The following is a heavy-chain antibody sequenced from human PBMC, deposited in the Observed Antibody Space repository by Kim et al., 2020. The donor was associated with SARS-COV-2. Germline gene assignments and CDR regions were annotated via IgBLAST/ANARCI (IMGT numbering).Heavy chain of an antibody. Sequence: SETLSLTCSVSGVSITSNYWTWIRQPPGKGLELIGYLYYTGTTYHNPSLNSRLTITVDTAKNQLSLRLRSVTAADTAVYYCARVTPCCATFCGSDYWGQGIPVTVSS. CDR2: LYYTGTT. J-gene: IGHJ4*02. V-gene: IGHV4-59*13. CDR3: ARVTPCCATFCGSDY. CDR1: GVSITSNY. D-gene: IGHD1-26*01.